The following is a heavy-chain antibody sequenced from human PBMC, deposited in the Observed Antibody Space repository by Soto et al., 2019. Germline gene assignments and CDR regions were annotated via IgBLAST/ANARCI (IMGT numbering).Heavy chain of an antibody. V-gene: IGHV3-7*01. Sequence: GGSLRLSCAASGFTFSSYWMSWVRQAPGKGLEWVANIKQDGSEKYYVDSVKGRFTISRDNAKNSLYLQMNSLRAEDTAVYYCARDFYDFWSGYYDAFDIWGQGTMVTVSS. CDR1: GFTFSSYW. CDR3: ARDFYDFWSGYYDAFDI. J-gene: IGHJ3*02. D-gene: IGHD3-3*01. CDR2: IKQDGSEK.